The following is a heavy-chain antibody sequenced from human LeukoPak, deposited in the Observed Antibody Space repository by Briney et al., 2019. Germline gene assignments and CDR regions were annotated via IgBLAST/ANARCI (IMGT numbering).Heavy chain of an antibody. D-gene: IGHD5-24*01. CDR3: ARERSRDGYNYYFDY. CDR1: GYTFTSYG. J-gene: IGHJ4*02. Sequence: ASVKVSCKASGYTFTSYGISWVRQAPGQGLEWMGWISAYNGNTNYAQKLQGRVTMTTDTSTSTAYMELRSLRSDDTAVYYCARERSRDGYNYYFDYWGQGTLVTVSS. V-gene: IGHV1-18*01. CDR2: ISAYNGNT.